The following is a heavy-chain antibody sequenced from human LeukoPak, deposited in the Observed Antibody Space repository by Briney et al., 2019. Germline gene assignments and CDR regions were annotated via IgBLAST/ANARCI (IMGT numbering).Heavy chain of an antibody. CDR1: GYTFTGYY. J-gene: IGHJ4*02. CDR2: ISAYNGNT. CDR3: ALSIVGAPAGY. V-gene: IGHV1-18*04. D-gene: IGHD1-26*01. Sequence: GASVKVSCKASGYTFTGYYMHWVRQAPGQGLEWMGWISAYNGNTNYAQKLQGRVTMTTDTSTSTAYMELRSLRSDDTAVYYCALSIVGAPAGYWGQGTLVTVSS.